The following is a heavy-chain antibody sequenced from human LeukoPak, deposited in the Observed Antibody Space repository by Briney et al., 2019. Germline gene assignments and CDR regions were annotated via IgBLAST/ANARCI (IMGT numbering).Heavy chain of an antibody. CDR2: IYNSGST. Sequence: SETLSLTCTVSGGTASGGSISTYYWSWMRQPPGKGLEWIGYIYNSGSTNYNPSLKSRVTISVDTSKNQFSLKLSSVTAADTAVYYCARDYGDYPDDNGYFDLWGRGTLVTVSS. CDR3: ARDYGDYPDDNGYFDL. CDR1: GGTASGGSISTYY. V-gene: IGHV4-59*12. J-gene: IGHJ2*01. D-gene: IGHD4-17*01.